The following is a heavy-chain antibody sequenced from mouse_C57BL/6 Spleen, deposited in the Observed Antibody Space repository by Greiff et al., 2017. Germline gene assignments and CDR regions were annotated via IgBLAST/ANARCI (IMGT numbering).Heavy chain of an antibody. CDR3: ARSYGSSDGYFDY. J-gene: IGHJ2*01. CDR2: IDPSDSYT. V-gene: IGHV1-69*01. Sequence: QVQLQQPGAELVMPGASVKLSCKASGYTFTSYWMHWVKQRPGQGLEWIGEIDPSDSYTNYNQKLKGKSTLTVDKSSSTAYMQLSSLTSEDSAVYYCARSYGSSDGYFDYWGQGTTLTVSS. D-gene: IGHD1-1*01. CDR1: GYTFTSYW.